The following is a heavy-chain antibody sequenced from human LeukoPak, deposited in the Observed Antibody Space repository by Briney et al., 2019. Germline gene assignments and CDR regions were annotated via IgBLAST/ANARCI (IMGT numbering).Heavy chain of an antibody. D-gene: IGHD3-22*01. J-gene: IGHJ4*02. CDR2: MYSGGST. CDR1: GFTVSSNY. Sequence: PGGSLRLSCAASGFTVSSNYMSWVRQAPGRGLEWVSTMYSGGSTYYADSVKGRFTIYRDSSTNTLWLQINSLRAEDTAVYYCAKTSDYYFSFDYWGQGTLVTVSS. CDR3: AKTSDYYFSFDY. V-gene: IGHV3-53*01.